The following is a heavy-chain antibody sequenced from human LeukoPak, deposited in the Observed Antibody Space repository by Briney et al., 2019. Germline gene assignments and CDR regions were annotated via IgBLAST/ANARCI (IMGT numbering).Heavy chain of an antibody. J-gene: IGHJ4*02. CDR1: GGSFSGYY. Sequence: SETLSLTCAVYGGSFSGYYWSWIRQPPGKGLEWIGEINHSGSTNYNPSLKSRVTISVDTSKNQFSLKLSSVTAADTAVYYCARTYSSGWYGGYFDYRGQGTLVTVSS. CDR3: ARTYSSGWYGGYFDY. V-gene: IGHV4-34*01. CDR2: INHSGST. D-gene: IGHD6-19*01.